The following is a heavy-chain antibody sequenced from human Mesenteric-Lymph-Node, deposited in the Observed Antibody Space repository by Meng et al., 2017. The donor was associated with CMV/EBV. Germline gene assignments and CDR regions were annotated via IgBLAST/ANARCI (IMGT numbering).Heavy chain of an antibody. J-gene: IGHJ6*02. D-gene: IGHD5-18*01. CDR1: GFSFSKCG. V-gene: IGHV3-30*02. Sequence: GESLKISCVASGFSFSKCGMHWVRQAPGKGLEWVTFIRYDGSRDYYVDSVKGRFTISRDNSKNTLYLQMNSLRPEDTGTYYCVKPTDEWQIVTTMRYYAMDVWGQGTMVTVSS. CDR3: VKPTDEWQIVTTMRYYAMDV. CDR2: IRYDGSRD.